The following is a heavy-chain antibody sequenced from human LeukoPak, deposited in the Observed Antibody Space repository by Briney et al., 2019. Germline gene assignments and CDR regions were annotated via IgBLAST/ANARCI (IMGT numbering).Heavy chain of an antibody. V-gene: IGHV3-30*18. D-gene: IGHD2-15*01. J-gene: IGHJ3*02. CDR2: ISYDGGNI. Sequence: GGSLRLSCAASGFTVSSNYMSWVRQAPGKGLEWVAVISYDGGNISYTDSVKGRFTISRDNSKNTLYLQMNSLRAEDTAVYYCAKRGYCRGGTCFSHDAFDIWGQGTMVTVSS. CDR3: AKRGYCRGGTCFSHDAFDI. CDR1: GFTVSSNY.